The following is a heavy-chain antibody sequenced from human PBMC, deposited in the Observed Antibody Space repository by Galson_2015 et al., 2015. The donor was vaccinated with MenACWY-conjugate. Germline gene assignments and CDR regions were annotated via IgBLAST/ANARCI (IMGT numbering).Heavy chain of an antibody. CDR1: GGSITTYY. J-gene: IGHJ4*02. CDR2: IDSSGST. Sequence: SEPLSLTCNVSGGSITTYYWGWIRQPPGKGLEWLGSIDSSGSTYNNPSLKSRVTVSVDTSKNQFSLKLNSVTAADTAVYYCARDSQGAVLEYWGQGTLVTVSS. CDR3: ARDSQGAVLEY. V-gene: IGHV4-39*07. D-gene: IGHD3-16*01.